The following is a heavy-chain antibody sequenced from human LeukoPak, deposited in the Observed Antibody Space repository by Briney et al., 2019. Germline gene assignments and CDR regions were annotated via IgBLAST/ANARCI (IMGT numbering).Heavy chain of an antibody. Sequence: GRSLRLSCAASGFTFDDYAMHWVRQAPGKGLEWVSGISWNSGSIGYADSVKGRFTISRDNAKNSLYLQMNSLRAEDTALYYCAKVKSGSYFYAFDIWGQGTMVTVSS. J-gene: IGHJ3*02. CDR2: ISWNSGSI. CDR3: AKVKSGSYFYAFDI. CDR1: GFTFDDYA. V-gene: IGHV3-9*01. D-gene: IGHD1-26*01.